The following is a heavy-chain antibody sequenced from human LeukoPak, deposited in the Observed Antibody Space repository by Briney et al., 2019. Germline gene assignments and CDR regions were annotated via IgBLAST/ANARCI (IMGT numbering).Heavy chain of an antibody. CDR2: ISWNSGSI. CDR3: AKDNSATVTTVLMDY. D-gene: IGHD4-17*01. V-gene: IGHV3-9*01. J-gene: IGHJ4*02. Sequence: GGSLRLSCAASGFTFSSYSMNWVRQAPGKGLEWVSGISWNSGSIGYADSVKGRFTISRDNAKNSLYLQMNSLRADDTALYYCAKDNSATVTTVLMDYWGQGTLVTVSS. CDR1: GFTFSSYS.